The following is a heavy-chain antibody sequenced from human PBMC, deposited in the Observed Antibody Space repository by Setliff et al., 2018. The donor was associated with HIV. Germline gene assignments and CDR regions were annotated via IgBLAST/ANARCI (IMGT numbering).Heavy chain of an antibody. CDR2: ISAYNGDT. J-gene: IGHJ6*02. CDR3: ARDAWVEFLEWTFYGMDV. CDR1: GYTFTSYG. V-gene: IGHV1-18*01. Sequence: SCKASGYTFTSYGISWVRQAPGQGLEWMGWISAYNGDTKYAQKVQGRVTLTTDTSSSTVYMELRSLRSDDTAVYYCARDAWVEFLEWTFYGMDVWGQGTTVTVSS. D-gene: IGHD3-3*02.